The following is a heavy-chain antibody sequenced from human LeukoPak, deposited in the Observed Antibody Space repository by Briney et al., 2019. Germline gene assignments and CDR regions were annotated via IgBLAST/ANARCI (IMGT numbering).Heavy chain of an antibody. CDR1: GYTFTGYY. J-gene: IGHJ5*02. CDR3: VRDDVSP. Sequence: ASVKVSCKTSGYTFTGYYIHWVRQAPGQGLEWMGWINPNSGGTNYALNFQGRVTMTRDTSISTAYMELSRLRSDDTAVYYCVRDDVSPWGQGTLVTVSS. CDR2: INPNSGGT. V-gene: IGHV1-2*02.